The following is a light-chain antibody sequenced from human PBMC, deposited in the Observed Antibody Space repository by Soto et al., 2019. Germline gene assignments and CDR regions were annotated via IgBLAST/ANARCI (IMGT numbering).Light chain of an antibody. J-gene: IGKJ2*01. V-gene: IGKV3-15*01. CDR2: LAS. CDR3: QQYNSWPYT. CDR1: QSVSNN. Sequence: EIVMTQSPATLSVSPGERATLSCRANQSVSNNLAWYQQKPGQAPRYLIYLASTRATGIPARFSGSGSGTEFTLTFSSLQSEDFAIYYCQQYNSWPYTFGQGTKLEIK.